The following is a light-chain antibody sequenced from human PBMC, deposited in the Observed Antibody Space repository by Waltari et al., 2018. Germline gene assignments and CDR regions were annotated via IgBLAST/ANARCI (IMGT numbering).Light chain of an antibody. J-gene: IGKJ1*01. Sequence: DVVMTQSPLSLPVTLGQPASISCRSSQSLVHSDGNTYLNWFQQRPGQSPRRLIYKVSNRDSRVPDRFSGSGSGTDFTLKISRVEAEDVGVFYCMQATLWPWTFGQGTKVEIK. CDR2: KVS. V-gene: IGKV2-30*02. CDR3: MQATLWPWT. CDR1: QSLVHSDGNTY.